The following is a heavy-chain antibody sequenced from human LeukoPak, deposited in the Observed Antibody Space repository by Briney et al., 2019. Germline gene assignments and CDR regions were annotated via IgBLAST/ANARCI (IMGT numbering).Heavy chain of an antibody. Sequence: ASVKVSCKASGGTFSSYAISWVRQAPGQGLEWMRRIIPIFGTANYAQKFQGRVTITTDESTSTAYMELSSLRSEETAVYYCARVPYYGSSGYYYWGQGTLVTVSS. V-gene: IGHV1-69*05. D-gene: IGHD3-22*01. CDR2: IIPIFGTA. CDR3: ARVPYYGSSGYYY. J-gene: IGHJ4*02. CDR1: GGTFSSYA.